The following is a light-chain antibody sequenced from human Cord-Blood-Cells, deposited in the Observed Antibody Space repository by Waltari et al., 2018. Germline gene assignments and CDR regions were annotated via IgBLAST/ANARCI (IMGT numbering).Light chain of an antibody. CDR3: SSYAGSNNSV. J-gene: IGLJ3*02. Sequence: QSALTQPPSASGPPGQSVTISCTGTSSDVGGYNYVSWYQQHPGKAPKLMIYEVSKRHSRVPDRFSGSKSGTTASLTVSGRQAEDEADYYCSSYAGSNNSVFGGGTKLTVL. CDR2: EVS. V-gene: IGLV2-8*01. CDR1: SSDVGGYNY.